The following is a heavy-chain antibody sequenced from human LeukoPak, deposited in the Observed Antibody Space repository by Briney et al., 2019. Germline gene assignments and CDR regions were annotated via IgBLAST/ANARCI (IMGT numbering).Heavy chain of an antibody. CDR2: ISSSGSTI. CDR1: GFTFSSYG. CDR3: AKDGMYSSSSSYYFDY. D-gene: IGHD6-6*01. V-gene: IGHV3-48*04. J-gene: IGHJ4*02. Sequence: PGGSLRLSCAASGFTFSSYGMHWVRQAPGKGLEWVSYISSSGSTIYYADSVKGRFTISRDNAKNSLYLQMNSLRAEDTAVYYCAKDGMYSSSSSYYFDYWGQGTLVTVSS.